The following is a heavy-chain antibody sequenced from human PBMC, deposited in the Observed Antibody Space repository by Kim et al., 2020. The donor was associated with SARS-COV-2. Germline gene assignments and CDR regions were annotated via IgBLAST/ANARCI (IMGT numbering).Heavy chain of an antibody. CDR2: I. J-gene: IGHJ6*02. CDR3: ARDSGDEVDV. V-gene: IGHV3-11*01. Sequence: IYYADSVKGRFTISRDNAKNSLYLQMNSLRAEDTAVYYCARDSGDEVDVWGQGTTVTVSS.